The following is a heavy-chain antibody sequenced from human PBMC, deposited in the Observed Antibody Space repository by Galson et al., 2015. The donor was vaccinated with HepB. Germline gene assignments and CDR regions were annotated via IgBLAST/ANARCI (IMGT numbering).Heavy chain of an antibody. D-gene: IGHD2-2*03. CDR3: ARIPLGYCSDTSCQLPYFDY. CDR2: IFSEDEK. Sequence: ALVKPTQTLTLTCTVSGFSLSYTGVGVSWLRQPPGKALEWLANIFSEDEKSFTISLQSRLTISKDTSKSQVVLTLSNVDPVDTATYYCARIPLGYCSDTSCQLPYFDYWGQGTLVTVSS. CDR1: GFSLSYTGVG. V-gene: IGHV2-26*01. J-gene: IGHJ4*02.